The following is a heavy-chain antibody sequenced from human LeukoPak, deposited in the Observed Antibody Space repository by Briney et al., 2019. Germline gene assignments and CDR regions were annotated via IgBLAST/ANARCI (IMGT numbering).Heavy chain of an antibody. CDR3: AKDPYSSGWYWDHDY. V-gene: IGHV3-23*01. J-gene: IGHJ4*02. Sequence: GGSLRLSCAASGFTFSSYAMSWVRQAPGKGLEWVSAISGSGGSTYYADSVKGRFTISRDNSKNTLYLQMNSLRAEDTAVYYCAKDPYSSGWYWDHDYWGQGTLVTVSS. D-gene: IGHD6-19*01. CDR2: ISGSGGST. CDR1: GFTFSSYA.